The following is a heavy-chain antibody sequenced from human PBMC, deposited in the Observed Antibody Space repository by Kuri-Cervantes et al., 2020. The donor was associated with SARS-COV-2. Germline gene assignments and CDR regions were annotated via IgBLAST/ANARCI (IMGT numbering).Heavy chain of an antibody. CDR1: GGSFSGYY. CDR3: ARGSAPGNWFDP. Sequence: GSLRLSCAVYGGSFSGYYWSWIRQPPGKGLEWIGEINHSGSTNYNPSLKSRVTISVDRSKNQSSLKLSSVTAADTAVYYCARGSAPGNWFDPWGQGTLVTVSS. CDR2: INHSGST. J-gene: IGHJ5*02. D-gene: IGHD1-14*01. V-gene: IGHV4-34*01.